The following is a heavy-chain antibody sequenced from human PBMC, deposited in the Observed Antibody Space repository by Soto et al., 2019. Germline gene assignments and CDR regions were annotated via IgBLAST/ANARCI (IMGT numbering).Heavy chain of an antibody. CDR3: ARVIEAQVYYYGMDV. CDR2: IYYSGST. Sequence: SETLSLTCTVSGGSVSSGSYYWSWIRQPPGKGLEWIGYIYYSGSTNYNPSLKSRVTISVDTSKNQFSLKLSSVTAADTAVYYCARVIEAQVYYYGMDVWGQGTTVTVSS. V-gene: IGHV4-61*01. CDR1: GGSVSSGSYY. J-gene: IGHJ6*02.